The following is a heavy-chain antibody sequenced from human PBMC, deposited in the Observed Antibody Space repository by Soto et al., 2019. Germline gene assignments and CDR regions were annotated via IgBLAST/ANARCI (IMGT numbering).Heavy chain of an antibody. V-gene: IGHV4-4*07. CDR2: VSTSGNV. Sequence: SETLSLTCTVSGGSLTKYYWSWIRQPAGKGLEWIGRVSTSGNVVSKASLRSRLTMSVDTSKNQFSLRLTSVTAADTAVYYCARDNNDFWSLCPLAFDYWGQGALVTVSS. D-gene: IGHD3-3*01. J-gene: IGHJ4*02. CDR3: ARDNNDFWSLCPLAFDY. CDR1: GGSLTKYY.